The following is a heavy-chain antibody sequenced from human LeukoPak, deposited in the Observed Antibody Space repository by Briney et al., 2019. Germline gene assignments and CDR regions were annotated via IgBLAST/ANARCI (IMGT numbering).Heavy chain of an antibody. J-gene: IGHJ5*02. Sequence: ASVKVSCKASGYTFTSYDINWVRQATGQGLEWMGWMNPNSGNTGYAQKFQGRVTITRNTSISTAYMELSSLRSEDTAVYYCARGRGIAAPQNWFDPWGQGTLVTVSS. CDR2: MNPNSGNT. CDR1: GYTFTSYD. CDR3: ARGRGIAAPQNWFDP. V-gene: IGHV1-8*03. D-gene: IGHD6-6*01.